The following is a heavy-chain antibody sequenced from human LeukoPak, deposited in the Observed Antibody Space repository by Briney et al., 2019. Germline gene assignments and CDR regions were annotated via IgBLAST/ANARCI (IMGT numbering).Heavy chain of an antibody. J-gene: IGHJ5*02. V-gene: IGHV1-69*01. CDR2: IIPIFGTA. Sequence: ASVKVSCKASGGTFSSYAISWVRQAPGQGLEWMGGIIPIFGTANYAQKFQGRVTITADESTSTAYMELSSLRSEDTAVYYCARGGCSGGSCYYDNWFDPWGQGTLVTVSP. CDR1: GGTFSSYA. D-gene: IGHD2-15*01. CDR3: ARGGCSGGSCYYDNWFDP.